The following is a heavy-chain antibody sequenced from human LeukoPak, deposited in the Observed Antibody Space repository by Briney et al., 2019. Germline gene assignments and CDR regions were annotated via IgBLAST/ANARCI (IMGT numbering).Heavy chain of an antibody. CDR1: GFTFSGYN. CDR2: ITDISSYT. D-gene: IGHD6-13*01. J-gene: IGHJ4*02. V-gene: IGHV3-21*04. CDR3: AKGVSRAYSSSCSY. Sequence: GGSLRLSCAVSGFTFSGYNMNWVRQAPGKGLEWVASITDISSYTYHADSVKGRFTISRDNAKNSLYLQMNSLRAEDTALYYCAKGVSRAYSSSCSYWGQGTLVTVSS.